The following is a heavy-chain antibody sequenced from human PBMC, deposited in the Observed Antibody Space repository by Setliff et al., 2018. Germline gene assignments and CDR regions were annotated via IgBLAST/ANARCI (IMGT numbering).Heavy chain of an antibody. V-gene: IGHV1-24*01. J-gene: IGHJ4*02. CDR2: FDPEDGET. Sequence: ASVKVSCKVSGYTLTELSRHWVRQAPGKGLEWMGGFDPEDGETIYAQKFQGRVTMTEDTSTDTAYMELSSLRSEVTAVYYCAIGEGIVGASLDYWGQGTLVTVSS. CDR1: GYTLTELS. CDR3: AIGEGIVGASLDY. D-gene: IGHD1-26*01.